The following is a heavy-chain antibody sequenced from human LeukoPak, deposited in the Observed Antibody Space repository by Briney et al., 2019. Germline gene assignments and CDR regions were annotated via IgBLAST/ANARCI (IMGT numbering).Heavy chain of an antibody. CDR3: AKSDSYYYDSSGYLTGYFDH. Sequence: GGSLRLSCAASGFTFSSYAMSWVRQAPGKGLGWVSGISGSGGSGGSTYYADSVKGRFTISRDNSKNTLYLQMNSLRAEDTAVYYCAKSDSYYYDSSGYLTGYFDHWGQGTLVTVSS. CDR2: ISGSGGSGGST. J-gene: IGHJ4*02. CDR1: GFTFSSYA. V-gene: IGHV3-23*01. D-gene: IGHD3-22*01.